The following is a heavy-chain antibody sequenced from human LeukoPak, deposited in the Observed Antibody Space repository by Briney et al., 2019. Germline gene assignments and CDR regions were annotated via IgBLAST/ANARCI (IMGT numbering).Heavy chain of an antibody. J-gene: IGHJ4*02. D-gene: IGHD5-12*01. CDR2: VSGSGGST. CDR3: AKDLDIVATITGN. V-gene: IGHV3-23*01. Sequence: PGGSLRLSCAASGFTFSSYAMSCGRQAPGKGLEWVSGVSGSGGSTYYADSVRGRFTISRDKSKSTLYLQMNSLRAEETALYYCAKDLDIVATITGNWGQGNLVTVSS. CDR1: GFTFSSYA.